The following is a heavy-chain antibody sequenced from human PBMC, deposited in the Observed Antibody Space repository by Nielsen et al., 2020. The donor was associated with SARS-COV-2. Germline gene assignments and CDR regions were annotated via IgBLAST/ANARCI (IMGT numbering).Heavy chain of an antibody. Sequence: SDTLSPTCTVSGGSMSNSNYYGGWIRQPPGRGLEWIGGIHYTGSTYYNPSLTSRATISVDTSKKQFSLRLSSVTAADTAVYYCARQSRWLANFDYWGQGTLVTVSS. CDR1: GGSMSNSNYY. CDR2: IHYTGST. CDR3: ARQSRWLANFDY. V-gene: IGHV4-39*01. J-gene: IGHJ4*02. D-gene: IGHD6-19*01.